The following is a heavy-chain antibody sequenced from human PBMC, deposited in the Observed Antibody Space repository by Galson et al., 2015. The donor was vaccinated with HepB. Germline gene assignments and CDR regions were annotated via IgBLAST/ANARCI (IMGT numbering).Heavy chain of an antibody. Sequence: SLRLSCAASGFTFSSYAMHWVRQAPGKGLEWVAVISYDGSNKYYADSVKGRFTISRDNSKNTLYLQMNSLRAEDTAVYYCARARNYYDSSLDVWGQGTTVTVSS. V-gene: IGHV3-30*04. CDR2: ISYDGSNK. J-gene: IGHJ6*02. CDR1: GFTFSSYA. D-gene: IGHD3-22*01. CDR3: ARARNYYDSSLDV.